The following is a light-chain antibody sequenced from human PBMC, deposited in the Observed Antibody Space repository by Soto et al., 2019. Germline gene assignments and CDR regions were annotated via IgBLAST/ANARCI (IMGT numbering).Light chain of an antibody. Sequence: DSQVNQSPSRRSSSLVEKVTITFRASQSISSWLAWYQQKPGKAPKLLIYDASSLESGVPSRFSGSGSGTEFTLTISSLQPDDFATSYCQPYNSYSRTFGQGTKVDI. CDR3: QPYNSYSRT. CDR1: QSISSW. J-gene: IGKJ1*01. CDR2: DAS. V-gene: IGKV1-5*01.